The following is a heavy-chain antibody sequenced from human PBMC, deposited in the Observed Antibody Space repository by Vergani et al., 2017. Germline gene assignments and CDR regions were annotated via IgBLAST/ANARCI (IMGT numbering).Heavy chain of an antibody. CDR1: GDSLSGTNFY. Sequence: QVRLQESGPGLVKPSETLCLTCGVSGDSLSGTNFYWGWIRQPPGKGLEWIGTGSQYYNPSLKSRVTISIDTSKNQVSLRLMSVTAADTAVYYCASGAYYFDYWGQGTLVTVSS. CDR2: TGSQ. J-gene: IGHJ4*02. CDR3: ASGAYYFDY. V-gene: IGHV4-39*01.